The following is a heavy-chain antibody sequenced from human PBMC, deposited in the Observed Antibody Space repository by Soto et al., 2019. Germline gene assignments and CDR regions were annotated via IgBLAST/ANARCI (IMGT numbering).Heavy chain of an antibody. J-gene: IGHJ4*02. CDR2: MSSNGVTA. D-gene: IGHD6-19*01. Sequence: GGSLRLSCAASGFTFSNYAMSWVRQAPGKGLEWVSCMSSNGVTAYYADSVKGRFTISRDNSKNTLWLQMSSLRAEDTAVYYCAKDLSATRWLEPDYWGQGALVTVSS. V-gene: IGHV3-23*01. CDR3: AKDLSATRWLEPDY. CDR1: GFTFSNYA.